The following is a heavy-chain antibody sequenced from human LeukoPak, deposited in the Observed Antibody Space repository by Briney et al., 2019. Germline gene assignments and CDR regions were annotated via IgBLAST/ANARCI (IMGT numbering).Heavy chain of an antibody. CDR1: GGSISSYY. CDR2: IYYSGST. CDR3: ARRGYCSSTSCPADSYYFDY. J-gene: IGHJ4*02. D-gene: IGHD2-2*01. Sequence: LETLSLTCTVSGGSISSYYWSWIRQPPGEGLEWIGYIYYSGSTNYNPSLKSRVTISVDTSKNQFSLKLSSVTAADTAVYYCARRGYCSSTSCPADSYYFDYWGQGTLVTVSS. V-gene: IGHV4-59*01.